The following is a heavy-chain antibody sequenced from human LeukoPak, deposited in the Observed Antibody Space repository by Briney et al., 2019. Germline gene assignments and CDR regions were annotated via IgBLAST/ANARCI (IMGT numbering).Heavy chain of an antibody. V-gene: IGHV4-39*01. Sequence: SETLSLTCTVSGGSISSSSYYWGWIRQPPGKGLEWIGSIYYSSSTYYNPSLKSRVTISVDTSKNQFSLKLSSVTAADTAVYYCARRRMANPFDYWGQGTLVTVSS. CDR1: GGSISSSSYY. J-gene: IGHJ4*02. D-gene: IGHD5-24*01. CDR3: ARRRMANPFDY. CDR2: IYYSSST.